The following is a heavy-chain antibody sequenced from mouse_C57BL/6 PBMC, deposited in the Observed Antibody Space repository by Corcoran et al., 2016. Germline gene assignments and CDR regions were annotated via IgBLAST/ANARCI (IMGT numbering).Heavy chain of an antibody. V-gene: IGHV1-81*01. J-gene: IGHJ3*01. CDR3: VYYGSSYDWFAY. D-gene: IGHD1-1*01. Sequence: QVQLQQSGAELARPGASVKLSCKASGYTFTSYGISWVKQRTGQGLEWNGEIYPRSGNTYYNEKFKGKATLTADKSSSTAYMELRSLTSEDSAVYFCVYYGSSYDWFAYWGQGTLVTVSA. CDR1: GYTFTSYG. CDR2: IYPRSGNT.